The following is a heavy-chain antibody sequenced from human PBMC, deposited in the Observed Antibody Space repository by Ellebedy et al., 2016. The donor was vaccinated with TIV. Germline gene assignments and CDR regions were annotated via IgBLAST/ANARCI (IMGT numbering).Heavy chain of an antibody. CDR1: GGSISSGNW. J-gene: IGHJ4*02. Sequence: SETLSLTCDVSGGSISSGNWWSWVRQPPGKGLEWIGEIYHSGSTNYNPSLKNRVAMSVDKSKNQISLKLSSVTAADTALYFCTRDPGTGYVYFDSWGQGTLVTVSS. CDR3: TRDPGTGYVYFDS. CDR2: IYHSGST. V-gene: IGHV4-4*02. D-gene: IGHD5-12*01.